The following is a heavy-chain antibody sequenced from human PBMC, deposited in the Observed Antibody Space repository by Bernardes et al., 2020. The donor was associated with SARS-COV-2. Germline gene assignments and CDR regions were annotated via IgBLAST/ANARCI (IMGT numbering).Heavy chain of an antibody. D-gene: IGHD2-2*02. J-gene: IGHJ4*02. CDR3: ARGGCSSSSCYNFDF. Sequence: SETLSLTCAVYGGSFRGYYWNWIRQTPGKGLQWIGEINHSGNTNYNPSLRSRATMSVDTSKNQVSLKLSSVTAADTAVYYCARGGCSSSSCYNFDFWGQGTLVTVSS. CDR1: GGSFRGYY. V-gene: IGHV4-34*01. CDR2: INHSGNT.